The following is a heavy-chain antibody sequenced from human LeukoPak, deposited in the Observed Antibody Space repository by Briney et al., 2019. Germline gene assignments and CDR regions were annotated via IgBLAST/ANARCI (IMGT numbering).Heavy chain of an antibody. CDR2: IYYSGST. D-gene: IGHD6-6*01. V-gene: IGHV4-59*12. CDR3: ARRLRAYSSSPGMDV. CDR1: GGSISSYY. Sequence: SETLSLTCTVSGGSISSYYWSWIRQPPGKGLEWIGYIYYSGSTNYNPSLKSRVTISVDTSKNQFSLKLSSVTAADTAVYYCARRLRAYSSSPGMDVWGKGTTVTVSS. J-gene: IGHJ6*04.